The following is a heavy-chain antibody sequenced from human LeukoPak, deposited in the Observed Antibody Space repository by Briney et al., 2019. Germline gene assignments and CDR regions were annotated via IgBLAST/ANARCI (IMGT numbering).Heavy chain of an antibody. D-gene: IGHD3-10*01. CDR1: GYTFTSYD. CDR3: ARGYGSGSYRPVRYAFDI. CDR2: MNPNSGNT. V-gene: IGHV1-8*03. Sequence: ASVKVSCKASGYTFTSYDINWVRQATGQGPEWMGWMNPNSGNTGYAQKFQGRVTITRNTSISTAYMELSSLRSEDTAVYYCARGYGSGSYRPVRYAFDIWGQGTMVTVSS. J-gene: IGHJ3*02.